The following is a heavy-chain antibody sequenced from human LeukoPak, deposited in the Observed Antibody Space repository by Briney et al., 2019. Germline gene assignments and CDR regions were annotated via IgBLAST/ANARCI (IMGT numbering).Heavy chain of an antibody. V-gene: IGHV4-59*05. Sequence: SETLSLTCTVSGGSISTYYWSWIRQPPGKGLEWIGSIYYSGSTYYNPSLKSRVTISVDTSKNQFSLKLSSVTAADTAVYYCTVLIWFGEQTTFGYWGQGTLVTVSS. CDR1: GGSISTYY. CDR2: IYYSGST. D-gene: IGHD3-10*01. CDR3: TVLIWFGEQTTFGY. J-gene: IGHJ4*02.